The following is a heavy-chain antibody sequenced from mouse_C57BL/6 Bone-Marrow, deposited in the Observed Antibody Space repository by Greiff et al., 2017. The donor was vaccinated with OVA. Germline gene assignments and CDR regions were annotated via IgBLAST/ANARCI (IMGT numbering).Heavy chain of an antibody. CDR3: ASRGPYYEYDGWFAY. J-gene: IGHJ3*01. Sequence: EVKLQESGGDLVKPGGSLKLSCAASGFTFSSYGMSWVRQTPDKRLEWVATISSGGSYTYYPDSVKGRFTISRDNAKNTLYLQMSSLKAEDTAMYYCASRGPYYEYDGWFAYWGQGTLVTVSA. CDR1: GFTFSSYG. CDR2: ISSGGSYT. D-gene: IGHD2-4*01. V-gene: IGHV5-6*02.